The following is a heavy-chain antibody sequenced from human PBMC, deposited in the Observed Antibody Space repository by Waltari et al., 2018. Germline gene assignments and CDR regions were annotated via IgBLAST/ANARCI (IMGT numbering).Heavy chain of an antibody. J-gene: IGHJ4*02. CDR3: ARDRRYYDSSGYYYDLDY. D-gene: IGHD3-22*01. Sequence: EVQLVESGGGLVQPGGSLRLSCAASGFTFSSYSMNWVRQAPGKGLEWVSYISSSSSTIYYADSVKGRFTISRDNAKNSLYLQMNSLRAEDTAVYYCARDRRYYDSSGYYYDLDYWGQGTLVTVSS. CDR2: ISSSSSTI. CDR1: GFTFSSYS. V-gene: IGHV3-48*04.